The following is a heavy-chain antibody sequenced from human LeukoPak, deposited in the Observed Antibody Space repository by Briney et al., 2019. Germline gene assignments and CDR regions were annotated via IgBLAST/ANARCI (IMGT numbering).Heavy chain of an antibody. CDR1: GYTFTSYD. J-gene: IGHJ5*02. V-gene: IGHV1-8*01. CDR3: ARDLGEGIYYYDSSGYYLA. Sequence: ASVKVSCKASGYTFTSYDINWVRQATGQGLEWMGWMNPNSGNTGYAQKLQGRVTMTTDTSTSTAYMELRSLRSDDTAVYYCARDLGEGIYYYDSSGYYLAWGQGTLVTVSS. D-gene: IGHD3-22*01. CDR2: MNPNSGNT.